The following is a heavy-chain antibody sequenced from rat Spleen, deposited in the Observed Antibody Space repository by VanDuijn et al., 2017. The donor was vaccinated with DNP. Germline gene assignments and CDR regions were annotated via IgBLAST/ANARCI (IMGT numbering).Heavy chain of an antibody. CDR2: ISTSGGST. J-gene: IGHJ2*01. V-gene: IGHV5-25*01. D-gene: IGHD1-12*02. CDR1: GFIFTDSY. Sequence: EVQLVESGGGLVQPGGSLKLSCAASGFIFTDSYMAWVRQAPTKGLEWVASISTSGGSTYYPDSVKGRFTISRDNAENTVYLQMNSLRSEDTATYYCANYNYYDGTYWGQGVMVTVSS. CDR3: ANYNYYDGTY.